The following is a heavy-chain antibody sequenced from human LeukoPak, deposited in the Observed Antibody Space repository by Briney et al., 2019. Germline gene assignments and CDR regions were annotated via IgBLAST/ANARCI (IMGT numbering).Heavy chain of an antibody. D-gene: IGHD5-24*01. CDR1: GDSISSTPHH. CDR3: ARRKEGMAAFDI. CDR2: IHDSGTT. V-gene: IGHV4-39*01. Sequence: SETLSLTCTVSGDSISSTPHHWGWIRQTPEMGLAWIGYIHDSGTTYYNPSFKSRLTISVDTSKNQFSLKLSSVNAADTAVYCCARRKEGMAAFDIWGRGTMVTVSS. J-gene: IGHJ3*02.